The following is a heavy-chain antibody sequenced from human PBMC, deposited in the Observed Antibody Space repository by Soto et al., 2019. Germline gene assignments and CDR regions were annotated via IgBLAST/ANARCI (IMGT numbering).Heavy chain of an antibody. CDR2: IYSSGST. Sequence: SETLSLTCTVSGGSISGYYWSWIRQPPGKGLQWIGYIYSSGSTNYNPSLKSRVTISVDTSKNQFSLNLSSVTAADTAVYYCARQRRDFDYPGQGSLVFGSS. V-gene: IGHV4-59*08. CDR1: GGSISGYY. CDR3: ARQRRDFDY. J-gene: IGHJ4*02.